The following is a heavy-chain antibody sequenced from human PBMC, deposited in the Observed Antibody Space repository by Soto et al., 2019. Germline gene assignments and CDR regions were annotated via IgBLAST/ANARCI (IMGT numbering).Heavy chain of an antibody. Sequence: SVKVSCKASGGTFSSYRINWVRQAPGQGLEWVGGIVPIYRTADYAQKFQGRVTITADESARTSYMELRSLKSQDTAVYYCARDSGAKLAYWLDPWGQGTQVTVSS. J-gene: IGHJ5*02. CDR1: GGTFSSYR. V-gene: IGHV1-69*13. D-gene: IGHD3-16*01. CDR3: ARDSGAKLAYWLDP. CDR2: IVPIYRTA.